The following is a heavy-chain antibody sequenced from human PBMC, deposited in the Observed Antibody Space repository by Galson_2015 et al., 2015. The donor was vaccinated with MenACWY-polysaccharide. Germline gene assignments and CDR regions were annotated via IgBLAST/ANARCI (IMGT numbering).Heavy chain of an antibody. J-gene: IGHJ4*02. D-gene: IGHD2-15*01. CDR2: INTKTGNP. V-gene: IGHV7-4-1*02. CDR1: GYTFSSSA. Sequence: SVKVSCKASGYTFSSSAMNWVRQAPGQGLEWMGWINTKTGNPTHAQGFTGRFVFSLDTSVSTAYLQISSLKAEDTAMYYCARSYCIGNNCPGYFDYWGQGSLITVSS. CDR3: ARSYCIGNNCPGYFDY.